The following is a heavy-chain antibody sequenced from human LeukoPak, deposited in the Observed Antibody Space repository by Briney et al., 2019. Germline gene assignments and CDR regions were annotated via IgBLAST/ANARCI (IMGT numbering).Heavy chain of an antibody. D-gene: IGHD3-3*01. CDR2: MNPNSGNT. Sequence: ASVKVSCKASGYTFTSYDSNWVRQATGQGLEWMGWMNPNSGNTGYAQKFQGRVTMTRNTSISTAYMELSSLRSEDTAVYYCARGMDYDFWSGYYLWFDPWGQGTLVTVSS. CDR1: GYTFTSYD. CDR3: ARGMDYDFWSGYYLWFDP. V-gene: IGHV1-8*01. J-gene: IGHJ5*02.